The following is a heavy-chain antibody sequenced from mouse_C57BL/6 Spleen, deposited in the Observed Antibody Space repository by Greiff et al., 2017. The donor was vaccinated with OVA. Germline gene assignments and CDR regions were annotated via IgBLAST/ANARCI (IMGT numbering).Heavy chain of an antibody. CDR1: GFNIKDYY. Sequence: EVKLQQSGAELVKPGASVKLSCTASGFNIKDYYMHWVKQRTEQGLEWIGRIDPEDGETKYAPKFQGKATITADTSSNTAYLQLSSLTSEDTAVYYCARDYGSSSDYYYAMDYWGQGTSVTVSS. J-gene: IGHJ4*01. D-gene: IGHD1-1*01. V-gene: IGHV14-2*01. CDR2: IDPEDGET. CDR3: ARDYGSSSDYYYAMDY.